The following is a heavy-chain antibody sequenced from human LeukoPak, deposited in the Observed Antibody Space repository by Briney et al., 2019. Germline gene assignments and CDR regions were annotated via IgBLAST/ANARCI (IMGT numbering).Heavy chain of an antibody. CDR3: ARDPGGYYGHFDY. J-gene: IGHJ4*02. V-gene: IGHV3-30-3*01. CDR2: ISYDGSNK. Sequence: PGRSLRLSCAASGFTFSSYAMHWVRRAPGKGLEWVAVISYDGSNKYYADSVKGRFTISRDNSKNTLYLQMNSLRAEDTAVYYCARDPGGYYGHFDYWGQGTLVTVSS. CDR1: GFTFSSYA. D-gene: IGHD3-22*01.